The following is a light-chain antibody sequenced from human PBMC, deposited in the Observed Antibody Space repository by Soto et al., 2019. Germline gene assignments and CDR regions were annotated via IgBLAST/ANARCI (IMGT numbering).Light chain of an antibody. CDR2: DTS. J-gene: IGKJ1*01. CDR3: QQYGSSEPWT. CDR1: QSVSSSY. Sequence: EIVLTQSPGTLSLSPGERATLSCRASQSVSSSYLAWYQQKPGQAPRLLIYDTSKRATGIPARFSGSGSGTDFTLTISRLEPEDFAVYYCQQYGSSEPWTFGQGTKVDIK. V-gene: IGKV3-20*01.